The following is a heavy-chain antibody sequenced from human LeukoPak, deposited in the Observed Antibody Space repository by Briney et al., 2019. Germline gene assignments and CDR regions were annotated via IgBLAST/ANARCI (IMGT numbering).Heavy chain of an antibody. D-gene: IGHD3-22*01. V-gene: IGHV4-39*01. CDR1: GGSISSSSYY. Sequence: SETLSLTCTVSGGSISSSSYYWGWLPQPPGKGLEWISSIYYRGTTYDNPALKRRVTIHVQASKPQYSLQLTPVTAADTAVYYGARHYYDRSGYYPAYFDYWGQGTLVTVSS. J-gene: IGHJ4*02. CDR3: ARHYYDRSGYYPAYFDY. CDR2: IYYRGTT.